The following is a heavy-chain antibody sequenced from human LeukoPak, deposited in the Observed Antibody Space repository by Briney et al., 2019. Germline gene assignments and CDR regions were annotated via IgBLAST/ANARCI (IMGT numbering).Heavy chain of an antibody. CDR1: GYTFTSYG. J-gene: IGHJ4*02. D-gene: IGHD3-9*01. V-gene: IGHV1-18*01. CDR2: ISAYNGNT. Sequence: ASVKVSCKASGYTFTSYGISWVRQAPGQGLEWMGWISAYNGNTNYAQKLQGRVTMTTDTSTSTAYMELRSLRSDDTAVYYCAREAYYDILTGPGAFDYWGQGTLVTVSP. CDR3: AREAYYDILTGPGAFDY.